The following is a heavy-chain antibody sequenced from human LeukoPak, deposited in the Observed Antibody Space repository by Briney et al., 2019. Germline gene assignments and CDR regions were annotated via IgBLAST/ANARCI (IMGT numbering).Heavy chain of an antibody. CDR2: INPNSGGT. D-gene: IGHD3-22*01. CDR3: ARVASDYYDRSVSDAFDI. CDR1: GYTFTGYY. V-gene: IGHV1-2*04. Sequence: ASVKVSCKASGYTFTGYYMHWVRQAPGQGLEWMGWINPNSGGTNYAQKFQGWVTMTRDTSISTAYMELSRLRSDDTAVYYCARVASDYYDRSVSDAFDIWGQGTMVTVSS. J-gene: IGHJ3*02.